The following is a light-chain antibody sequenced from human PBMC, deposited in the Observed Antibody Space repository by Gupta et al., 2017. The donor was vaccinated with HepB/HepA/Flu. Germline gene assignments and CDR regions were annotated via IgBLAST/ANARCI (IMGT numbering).Light chain of an antibody. CDR2: DVS. J-gene: IGLJ1*01. CDR3: SSYTSSSTPLV. Sequence: QSALTQPASVSGSPGQSITISCTGTSSDVGGYNYVSWYQQHPGKAPKLMIYDVSNRPSGVSNRFSGSKSGNTASLTISGLQDEDEADYYCSSYTSSSTPLVFGTGTKVTVL. CDR1: SSDVGGYNY. V-gene: IGLV2-14*01.